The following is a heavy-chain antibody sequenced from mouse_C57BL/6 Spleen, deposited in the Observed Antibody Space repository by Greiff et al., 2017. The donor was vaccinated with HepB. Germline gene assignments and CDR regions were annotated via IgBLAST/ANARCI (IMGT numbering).Heavy chain of an antibody. CDR1: GYTFTSYW. CDR2: IHPSDSDT. CDR3: AIDERTGAWFAH. V-gene: IGHV1-74*01. Sequence: QVQLQQPGAELVKPGASVKVSCKASGYTFTSYWMHWVKQRPGQGLEWIVRIHPSDSDTNNNQKFKGKATLTVDKSSSTAYMQLSSPTSEDSAVYYCAIDERTGAWFAHWGPGALVTVSA. J-gene: IGHJ3*01.